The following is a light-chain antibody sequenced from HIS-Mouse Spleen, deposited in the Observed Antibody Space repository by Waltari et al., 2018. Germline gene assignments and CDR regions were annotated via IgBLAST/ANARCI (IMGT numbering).Light chain of an antibody. CDR3: QVWDSSSDHVV. V-gene: IGLV3-21*03. CDR2: DDS. Sequence: SYVLTQPPSVSVAPGKTARITGGGNNIGSKRVHWYQHEPGQAPVLVVYDDSDRPSGIPERFSGSNSGNTATLTISRVEAGDEADYYCQVWDSSSDHVVFGGGTKLTVL. CDR1: NIGSKR. J-gene: IGLJ2*01.